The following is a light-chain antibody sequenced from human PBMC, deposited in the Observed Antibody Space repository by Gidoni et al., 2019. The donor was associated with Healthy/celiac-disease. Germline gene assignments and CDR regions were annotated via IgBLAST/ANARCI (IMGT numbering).Light chain of an antibody. CDR3: MQALQTPPFT. J-gene: IGKJ3*01. V-gene: IGKV2-28*01. Sequence: DIVMTQSPLSLPVTPGEPASISCRASHSLLHSNGYNYLDWYLQKPGQSPKLLIYLGSNRASGVPDRFSGSGSGTDFTLKISRVEAEDVGVYYCMQALQTPPFTFGPGTKVDIK. CDR1: HSLLHSNGYNY. CDR2: LGS.